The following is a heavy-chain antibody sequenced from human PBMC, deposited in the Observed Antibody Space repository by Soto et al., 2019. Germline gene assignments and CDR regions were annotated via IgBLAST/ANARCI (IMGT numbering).Heavy chain of an antibody. V-gene: IGHV4-39*01. CDR1: GGSISSSSYY. Sequence: QLQLQESGPGLVKPSETLSLACTVSGGSISSSSYYWGWIRQPPGKGLEWIGSIYYSGSTYYNPSLNSRVTISVETSKNQFYLKLSSVTAADTAVYYCASISNYYGSGSPRYYLYYWGQGTLVTVSS. J-gene: IGHJ4*02. D-gene: IGHD3-10*01. CDR3: ASISNYYGSGSPRYYLYY. CDR2: IYYSGST.